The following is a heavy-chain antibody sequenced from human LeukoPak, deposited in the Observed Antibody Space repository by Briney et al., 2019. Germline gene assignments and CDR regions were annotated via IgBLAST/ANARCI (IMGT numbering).Heavy chain of an antibody. CDR2: IYHSGST. D-gene: IGHD3-22*01. V-gene: IGHV4-38-2*02. J-gene: IGHJ4*02. CDR3: ARESHDSSGYYYPSGY. CDR1: GYSISSGYY. Sequence: SETLSLTCTVSGYSISSGYYWGWIRQPPGKGLEWIGSIYHSGSTYYNPSLKSRVTISVDTSKNQFSLKLSSVTAADTAVYYCARESHDSSGYYYPSGYWGQGTLVTVSS.